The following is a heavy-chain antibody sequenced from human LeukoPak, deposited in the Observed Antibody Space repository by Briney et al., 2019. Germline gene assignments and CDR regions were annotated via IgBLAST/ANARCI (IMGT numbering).Heavy chain of an antibody. CDR3: AKLRHFFDSSGQFDY. D-gene: IGHD3-22*01. J-gene: IGHJ4*02. Sequence: HSGGSLRLSCAASGFTFAMSWVRQAPGKGMEWVSATSGSGDGTFYADSVKGRFTISRDNSKNTLYLQMNSLRAEDTAIYYCAKLRHFFDSSGQFDYWGQGTLVTVSS. V-gene: IGHV3-23*01. CDR2: TSGSGDGT. CDR1: GFTFA.